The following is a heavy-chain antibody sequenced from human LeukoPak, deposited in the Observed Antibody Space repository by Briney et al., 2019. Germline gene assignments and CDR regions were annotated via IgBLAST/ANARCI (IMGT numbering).Heavy chain of an antibody. D-gene: IGHD1-1*01. CDR3: ARVHPEPYNANDGGGPFDY. V-gene: IGHV6-1*01. J-gene: IGHJ4*02. Sequence: SQTLSLTCAISGDSDPSHSPAWNWITQSPSRALEWLEQTYYWSKWHKDYAVSVKSRVTINPDTSKNQFSLQLNSVTPEETAVYYCARVHPEPYNANDGGGPFDYWGEGTLVTVS. CDR1: GDSDPSHSPA. CDR2: TYYWSKWHK.